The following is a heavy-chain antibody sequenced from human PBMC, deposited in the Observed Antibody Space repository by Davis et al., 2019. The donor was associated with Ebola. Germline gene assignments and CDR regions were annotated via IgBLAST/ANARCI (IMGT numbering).Heavy chain of an antibody. CDR3: ARDFRILRFLEWLRARPFDY. CDR2: ISAYNGNT. V-gene: IGHV1-18*04. J-gene: IGHJ4*02. CDR1: GYTFTSYG. Sequence: ASVKVSCKASGYTFTSYGISWVRQAPGQGLEWMGWISAYNGNTNYAQKLQGRVTMTTDTSTSTAYMELRSLRSDDTAVYYCARDFRILRFLEWLRARPFDYWGQGTLVTVSS. D-gene: IGHD3-3*01.